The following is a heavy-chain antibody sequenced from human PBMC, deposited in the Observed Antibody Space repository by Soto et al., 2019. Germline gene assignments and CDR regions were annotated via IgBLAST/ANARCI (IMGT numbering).Heavy chain of an antibody. V-gene: IGHV1-58*02. CDR3: AAHSPYYDILTGYYRGNYYYYMDV. Sequence: GASVKVSCKASGFTFTSSAMQWVRQARGQRLEWIGWIVVGSGNTNYAQKFQERVTITRDMSTSTAYMELSSLRSEDTAVYYCAAHSPYYDILTGYYRGNYYYYMDVWGQGTTVTVSS. CDR2: IVVGSGNT. D-gene: IGHD3-9*01. J-gene: IGHJ6*03. CDR1: GFTFTSSA.